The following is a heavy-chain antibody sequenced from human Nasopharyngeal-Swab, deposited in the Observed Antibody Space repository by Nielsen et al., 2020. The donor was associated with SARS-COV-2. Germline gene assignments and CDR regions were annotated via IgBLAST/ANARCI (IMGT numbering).Heavy chain of an antibody. CDR2: ISGSDHTT. CDR1: GFTFRSYA. V-gene: IGHV3-23*01. Sequence: GESLKISCAASGFTFRSYAISWVRQAPGKGLEWVSVISGSDHTTYYADSVKGRFTISRDNSKNTVNLQMNSLRVEDTAIYYCAKDRDSGDDSDDYYYYYGMDVWGQGTTVTVSS. J-gene: IGHJ6*02. CDR3: AKDRDSGDDSDDYYYYYGMDV. D-gene: IGHD5-12*01.